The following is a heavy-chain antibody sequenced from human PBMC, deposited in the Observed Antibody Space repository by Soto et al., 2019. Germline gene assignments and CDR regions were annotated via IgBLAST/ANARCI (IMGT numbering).Heavy chain of an antibody. Sequence: SVKVSCKASGGTFSSYAISWVRQAPGQGLEWMGGIIPIFGTANYAQKFQGRVTITADESTSTAYMELSSLRSEDTAVYYCARPNRYSSSWYGHNNWFDPWGQGTLVTVSS. CDR1: GGTFSSYA. V-gene: IGHV1-69*13. J-gene: IGHJ5*02. CDR2: IIPIFGTA. CDR3: ARPNRYSSSWYGHNNWFDP. D-gene: IGHD6-13*01.